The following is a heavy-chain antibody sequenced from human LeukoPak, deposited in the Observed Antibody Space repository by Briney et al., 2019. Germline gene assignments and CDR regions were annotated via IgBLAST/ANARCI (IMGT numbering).Heavy chain of an antibody. CDR1: GFTFSSYG. CDR3: ARDRSGSYPNWFDP. Sequence: GGSLRLSCAASGFTFSSYGMSWVRQAPGKGLEWVSAITGNGGNTFYADSVRGRFTISRDNSKNTMYLQMNSLRAEDTALYYCARDRSGSYPNWFDPWGQGTLVTVSS. D-gene: IGHD3-10*01. CDR2: ITGNGGNT. V-gene: IGHV3-23*01. J-gene: IGHJ5*02.